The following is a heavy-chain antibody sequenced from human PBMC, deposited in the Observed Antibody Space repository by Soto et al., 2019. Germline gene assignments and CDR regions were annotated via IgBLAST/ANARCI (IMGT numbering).Heavy chain of an antibody. V-gene: IGHV4-39*01. D-gene: IGHD1-26*01. J-gene: IGHJ4*02. CDR1: GGSISNSRYH. Sequence: SETQSLTCTVSGGSISNSRYHWDWIRQTPGKGLEWIGNVYYTGSTRYNPSLQSRVTISVDTSENQFSLELSSVTAADTALYYCARGTGSTYFFDRWGQGTLVTVSS. CDR3: ARGTGSTYFFDR. CDR2: VYYTGST.